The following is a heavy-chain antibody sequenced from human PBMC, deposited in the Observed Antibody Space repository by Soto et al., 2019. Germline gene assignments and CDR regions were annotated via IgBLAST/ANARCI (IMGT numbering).Heavy chain of an antibody. V-gene: IGHV1-2*04. CDR1: GYSFTGYY. D-gene: IGHD6-13*01. J-gene: IGHJ6*02. CDR2: INPNSGGT. CDR3: ARGDSAISIAAAGTWGVEDYYYGMDV. Sequence: ALLNGSCKASGYSFTGYYMHWVRKTTGQGLEWMGWINPNSGGTNYAQKFQGWVTMTRDTSISTAYMELSRLRSDDTAVYYCARGDSAISIAAAGTWGVEDYYYGMDVWGQGTTVTVSS.